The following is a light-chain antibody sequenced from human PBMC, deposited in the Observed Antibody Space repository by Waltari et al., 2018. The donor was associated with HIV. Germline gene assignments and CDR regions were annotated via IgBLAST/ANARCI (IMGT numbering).Light chain of an antibody. CDR1: QSISSY. Sequence: DIQMTQSPSSLSASVGDRVTITCRASQSISSYLNWYQQKPGKAPTLLIYAVSSLHSGVPSRFSGSGSGTDFSLTISSLQPEDFATYFCQQTYSAPLFSFGPGTKVDVK. J-gene: IGKJ3*01. CDR2: AVS. V-gene: IGKV1-39*01. CDR3: QQTYSAPLFS.